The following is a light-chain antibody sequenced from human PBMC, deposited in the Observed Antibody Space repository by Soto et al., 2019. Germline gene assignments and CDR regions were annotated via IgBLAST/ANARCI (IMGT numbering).Light chain of an antibody. Sequence: IVLTQSPTSLSGSPGGSVPLSCSAGQGVTTNFAWYKQKSGQSPRLLIYDVSTRATGVPARFSGTGSETDFTLTICGLQSEDSTVYFCQIYTNRPLYFGQGTRLEIK. V-gene: IGKV3-15*01. CDR2: DVS. CDR1: QGVTTN. J-gene: IGKJ5*01. CDR3: QIYTNRPLY.